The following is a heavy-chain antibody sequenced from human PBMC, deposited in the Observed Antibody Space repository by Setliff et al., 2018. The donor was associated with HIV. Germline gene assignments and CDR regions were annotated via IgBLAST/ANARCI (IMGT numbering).Heavy chain of an antibody. CDR1: GGTFNNYA. CDR2: IIPLFGTT. V-gene: IGHV1-69*13. J-gene: IGHJ4*02. CDR3: ATVFYYNSESYSLDY. Sequence: SVKVSCKASGGTFNNYAISWVRQAPGQGLEWVGGIIPLFGTTNYAQKFRGRVTITADESTNTAHMELNSLRSIDTAMYYCATVFYYNSESYSLDYWGQGTLVTVSS. D-gene: IGHD3-10*01.